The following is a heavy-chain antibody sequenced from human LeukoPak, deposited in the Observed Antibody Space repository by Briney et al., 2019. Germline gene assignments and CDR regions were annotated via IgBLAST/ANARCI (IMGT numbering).Heavy chain of an antibody. CDR1: GGTFSSYA. CDR2: IIPIFGTA. Sequence: GSSVKVSCKASGGTFSSYAISWVRQAPGQGLEWMGRIIPIFGTANYAQKSQGRVTITTDESASTAYMELSSLRSEDTAVYYCAREGYCSGGSCYFFDYWGQGTLVTVSS. D-gene: IGHD2-15*01. CDR3: AREGYCSGGSCYFFDY. V-gene: IGHV1-69*05. J-gene: IGHJ4*02.